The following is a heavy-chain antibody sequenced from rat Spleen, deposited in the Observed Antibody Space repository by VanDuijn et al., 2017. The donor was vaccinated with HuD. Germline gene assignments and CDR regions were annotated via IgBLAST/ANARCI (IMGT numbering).Heavy chain of an antibody. D-gene: IGHD4-3*01. CDR1: GFSLSSYG. Sequence: QVQLKESGPGLVQPSQTLSLTCTVSGFSLSSYGVSWVRQPPGKGLEWMGAIWSGGGTDYNSAVKSRLSISRDTSKSQVLLKMNSLQPEDTGTYYCARHLREASGVMDAWGQGASVTVSS. V-gene: IGHV2-4*01. J-gene: IGHJ4*01. CDR2: IWSGGGT. CDR3: ARHLREASGVMDA.